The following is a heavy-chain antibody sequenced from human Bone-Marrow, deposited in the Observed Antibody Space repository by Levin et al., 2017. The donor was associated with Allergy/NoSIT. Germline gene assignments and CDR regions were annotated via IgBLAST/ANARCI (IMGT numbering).Heavy chain of an antibody. CDR3: ARVRWEPVGIDY. Sequence: LSLTCAASGFTFTSFSMHWVRPAPGKGLEWVSSISRTASYIDYADSVKGRFTISRDTANNSLYLQMNSLRAEDSGVYFCARVRWEPVGIDYWGQGTLVTVSS. CDR1: GFTFTSFS. CDR2: ISRTASYI. D-gene: IGHD1-26*01. V-gene: IGHV3-21*01. J-gene: IGHJ4*02.